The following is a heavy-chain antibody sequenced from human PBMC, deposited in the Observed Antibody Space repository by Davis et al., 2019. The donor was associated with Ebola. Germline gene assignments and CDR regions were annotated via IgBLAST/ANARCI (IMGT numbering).Heavy chain of an antibody. Sequence: MPSETLSLTCTVSGGSISIYFWSWFRQSPGKGLGWLGYVYNDGSTGYNPSLRSRVSISADTSRRQFSLKLNSVTAADTAVYYCATGDRGWYYFDYWGQGTLVTVSS. J-gene: IGHJ4*02. V-gene: IGHV4-59*01. CDR3: ATGDRGWYYFDY. CDR2: VYNDGST. CDR1: GGSISIYF. D-gene: IGHD6-19*01.